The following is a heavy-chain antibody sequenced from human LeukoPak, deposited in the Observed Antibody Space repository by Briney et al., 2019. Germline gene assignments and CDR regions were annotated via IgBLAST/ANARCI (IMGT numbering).Heavy chain of an antibody. D-gene: IGHD1-26*01. Sequence: SETLSLTCAVSGGSISSGDYPWSWIRQPPGKGLEWIGYIFHTGHTSYNPSLKSRVTISVDMSKNQLSLRLSSVTAADTAVYYCARDAGGGSYSRLDYWGQGTLVTVSS. CDR3: ARDAGGGSYSRLDY. CDR1: GGSISSGDYP. J-gene: IGHJ4*02. CDR2: IFHTGHT. V-gene: IGHV4-30-2*01.